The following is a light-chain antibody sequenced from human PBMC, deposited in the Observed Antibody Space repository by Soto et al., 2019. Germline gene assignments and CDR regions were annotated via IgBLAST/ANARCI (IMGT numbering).Light chain of an antibody. CDR1: QAISSN. J-gene: IGKJ4*01. Sequence: EIVMTQSPATLSVSRGERATLSCRANQAISSNLAWYQQKPGQAPRLLIYGASTRATGIPDRFSGSGSGTEFTLTISSLQSEDFAIYYCQQYGDTPLTFGGGTKVDIK. CDR2: GAS. CDR3: QQYGDTPLT. V-gene: IGKV3-15*01.